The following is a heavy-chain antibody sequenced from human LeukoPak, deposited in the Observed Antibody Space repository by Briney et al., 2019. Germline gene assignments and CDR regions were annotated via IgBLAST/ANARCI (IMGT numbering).Heavy chain of an antibody. J-gene: IGHJ6*02. CDR1: GGSISSYY. Sequence: PSETLSLTCTVSGGSISSYYWSWIRQPPGKGLEWIGYIYYSGSTNYNPSLKSRVTISVDTSKNQFSLKLSSVTAADTAVYYCASLQLVRGVIYYGMDVWGQGTTVTVSS. CDR3: ASLQLVRGVIYYGMDV. D-gene: IGHD3-10*01. CDR2: IYYSGST. V-gene: IGHV4-59*08.